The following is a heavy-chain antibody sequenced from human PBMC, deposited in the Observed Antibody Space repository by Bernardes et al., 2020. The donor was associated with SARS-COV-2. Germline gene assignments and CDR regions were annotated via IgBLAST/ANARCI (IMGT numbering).Heavy chain of an antibody. CDR3: AKLRSVLWIHPYYNAMDA. J-gene: IGHJ6*02. D-gene: IGHD2-2*01. V-gene: IGHV3-30*18. CDR2: ISYEGSIQ. Sequence: GSLRLAFEAAVFTFNNFGMHWVRPAPGKGLEWVAVISYEGSIQHYADSVKGRFTISRDSSKNTVYLQMNTLRPEDTAVYYCAKLRSVLWIHPYYNAMDAWGQGTTVTVSS. CDR1: VFTFNNFG.